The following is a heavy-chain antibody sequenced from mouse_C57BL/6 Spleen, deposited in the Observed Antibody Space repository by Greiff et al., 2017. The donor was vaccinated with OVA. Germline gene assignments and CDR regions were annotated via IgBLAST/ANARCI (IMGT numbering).Heavy chain of an antibody. CDR3: ERDDRMDY. Sequence: EVKVVESGGGLVQSGRSLRLSCATSGFTFSDFYMEWVRQAPGKGLEWIAASSNKANDYTTEYSASVKGRFIVSRDTSQSILYLQMNALRAEDTAIYYCERDDRMDYWGQGTSVTVSS. J-gene: IGHJ4*01. V-gene: IGHV7-1*01. CDR1: GFTFSDFY. CDR2: SSNKANDYTT.